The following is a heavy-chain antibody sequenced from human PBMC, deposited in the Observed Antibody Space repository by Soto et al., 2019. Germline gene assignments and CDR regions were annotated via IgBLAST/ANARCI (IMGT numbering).Heavy chain of an antibody. V-gene: IGHV1-8*01. CDR3: ARNPATTGDFDY. CDR2: MNPNSGDT. CDR1: GYSFSSYD. J-gene: IGHJ4*02. Sequence: QVQLVQSGAEVKKPGASVKVSCRASGYSFSSYDSNWVRQATGQGLEWLGWMNPNSGDTGYAQKFQGRVTSTRDTSTSTAYMELSSLRSEDTAVYFCARNPATTGDFDYWGQGTLVTVSS. D-gene: IGHD1-1*01.